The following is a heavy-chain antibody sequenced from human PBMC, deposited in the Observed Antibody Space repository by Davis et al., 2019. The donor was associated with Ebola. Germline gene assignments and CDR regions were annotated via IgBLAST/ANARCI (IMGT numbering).Heavy chain of an antibody. Sequence: GESLKISCAASGFIFSKFAMSWVRQAPGKGLEWVSITSVDGTSYADSVKGRFTIARDNSRNTLYLQMNSLRAEDTALYYCAKGGRIRSPGIGDKRGQGTLVTVSS. CDR3: AKGGRIRSPGIGDK. CDR2: TSVDGT. CDR1: GFIFSKFA. D-gene: IGHD2-21*02. J-gene: IGHJ4*02. V-gene: IGHV3-23*01.